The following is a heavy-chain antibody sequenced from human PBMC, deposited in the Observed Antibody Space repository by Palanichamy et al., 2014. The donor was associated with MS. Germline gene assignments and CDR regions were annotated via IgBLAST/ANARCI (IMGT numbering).Heavy chain of an antibody. J-gene: IGHJ4*02. D-gene: IGHD3-9*01. Sequence: QVQLVQSGAEVKKPGSSVKVSCRASGGSFSDYAIDWVRQAPGQGLEWMGGIIPLLAKANYAQRFQGRVTITADQSTSTAYMELNSLKSEDTAVYYCARGGNAYYDILTGYHHSDYWGQGTLVTVSS. CDR1: GGSFSDYA. V-gene: IGHV1-69*01. CDR3: ARGGNAYYDILTGYHHSDY. CDR2: IIPLLAKA.